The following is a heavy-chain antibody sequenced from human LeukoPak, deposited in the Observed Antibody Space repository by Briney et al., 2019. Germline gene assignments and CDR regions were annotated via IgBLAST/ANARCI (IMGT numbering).Heavy chain of an antibody. CDR1: GGSFSGYN. CDR3: ATTYVWGSYRSNAPFDY. D-gene: IGHD3-16*02. CDR2: INHSGST. V-gene: IGHV4-34*01. J-gene: IGHJ4*02. Sequence: SETLSLTCAVYGGSFSGYNWSWIRQPPGKGLEWIGEINHSGSTNYNPSLKSRVTISVDTSKNQFSLKLSSVTAADTAVYYCATTYVWGSYRSNAPFDYWGQGTLVTVSS.